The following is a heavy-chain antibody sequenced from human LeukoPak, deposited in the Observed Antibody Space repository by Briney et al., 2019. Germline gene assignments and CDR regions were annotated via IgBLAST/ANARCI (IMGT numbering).Heavy chain of an antibody. CDR3: ASVAWFGELSFDY. Sequence: SETLSLTCAVYGGSFSGYYWSWIRQPPGKGLEWIGEINHSGSTNYNPSLKSRASISVDTSKNQFSLKLSSVTAADTGVHYCASVAWFGELSFDYWGQGTLVTVSS. J-gene: IGHJ4*02. D-gene: IGHD3-10*01. CDR1: GGSFSGYY. V-gene: IGHV4-34*01. CDR2: INHSGST.